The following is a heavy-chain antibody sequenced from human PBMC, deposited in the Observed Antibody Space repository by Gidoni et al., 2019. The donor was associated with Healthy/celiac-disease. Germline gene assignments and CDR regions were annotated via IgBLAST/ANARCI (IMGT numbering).Heavy chain of an antibody. V-gene: IGHV3-66*02. Sequence: EVQLVESGGGLVQPGGSLRLSCAASGFTVSSNYRSWVRQAPGKGLEWVSVIYSGGSTYYADSVKGRFTISRDNSKNTLYLQMNSLRAEDTAVYYCARAHYGDYPPDYWGQGTLVTVSS. CDR1: GFTVSSNY. CDR3: ARAHYGDYPPDY. D-gene: IGHD4-17*01. CDR2: IYSGGST. J-gene: IGHJ4*02.